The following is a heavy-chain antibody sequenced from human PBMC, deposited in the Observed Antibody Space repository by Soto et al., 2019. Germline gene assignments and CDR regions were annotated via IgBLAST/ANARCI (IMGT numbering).Heavy chain of an antibody. J-gene: IGHJ5*02. V-gene: IGHV1-18*01. Sequence: ASVKVSCKASAYTFTNYGISWVRQAPGQGLEWMGWISAYNGNINYAQKFRGRVTMTTDTSTSSAYLEVRSLRSDDTAVYYCARNPLHSSSWHGNWFALWGQGNLVTVLS. D-gene: IGHD6-13*01. CDR1: AYTFTNYG. CDR3: ARNPLHSSSWHGNWFAL. CDR2: ISAYNGNI.